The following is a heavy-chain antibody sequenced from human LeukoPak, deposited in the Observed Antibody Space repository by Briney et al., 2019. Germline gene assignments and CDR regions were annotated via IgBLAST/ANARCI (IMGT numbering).Heavy chain of an antibody. J-gene: IGHJ4*02. CDR1: GGSISSGTIY. CDR3: ARGRDYFEY. Sequence: SETLSLTCTVSGGSISSGTIYWSWIRQHPGKGLEWIGYIHYSGSTYYNPSLKSRVTISVDTSKNQFSLKVSSVTAADTAVYYCARGRDYFEYWGQGTLVTVSS. V-gene: IGHV4-31*03. CDR2: IHYSGST.